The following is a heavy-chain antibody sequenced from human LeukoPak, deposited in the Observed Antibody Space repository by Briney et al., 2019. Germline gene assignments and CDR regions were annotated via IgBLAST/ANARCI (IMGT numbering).Heavy chain of an antibody. CDR1: GGSVSNDNYF. J-gene: IGHJ5*02. V-gene: IGHV4-61*03. D-gene: IGHD4/OR15-4a*01. Sequence: PSETLSHTCTVSGGSVSNDNYFWNWIRQPPGQGLEWIAYMSNSGTSNYNPSLKSRVTISLDTSNNRFSLKLSSVTAADTAVYYCTRMPRYYYDANNFYFGTFDPWGQGTLVTVSS. CDR3: TRMPRYYYDANNFYFGTFDP. CDR2: MSNSGTS.